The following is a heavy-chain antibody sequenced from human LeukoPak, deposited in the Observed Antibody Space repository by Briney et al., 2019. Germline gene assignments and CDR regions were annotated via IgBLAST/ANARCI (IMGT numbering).Heavy chain of an antibody. CDR2: ISRSGDAT. D-gene: IGHD4-11*01. CDR3: ADSNYWYPVDY. V-gene: IGHV3-23*01. J-gene: IGHJ4*02. Sequence: GGSLRLSCAASGFTFSSYAMRWVRQVPGKGLEWVSSISRSGDATYYADSVQGRFTISRDNSKDTLYLHMNSLRAEDTAIYYCADSNYWYPVDYWGQGTLVTASS. CDR1: GFTFSSYA.